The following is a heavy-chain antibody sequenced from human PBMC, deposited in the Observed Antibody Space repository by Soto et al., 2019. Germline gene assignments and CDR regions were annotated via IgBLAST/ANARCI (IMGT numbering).Heavy chain of an antibody. V-gene: IGHV3-66*01. CDR3: ARGAPYYYMDV. CDR1: GFTVSSNY. Sequence: GGSLRLSCAASGFTVSSNYKSWVRQAPGKGLEWVSVIYSGGSTYYADSVKGRFNISRDNSKNTLYLQMNSLRAEDTAVYYCARGAPYYYMDVWGKGTTVTVSS. J-gene: IGHJ6*03. CDR2: IYSGGST.